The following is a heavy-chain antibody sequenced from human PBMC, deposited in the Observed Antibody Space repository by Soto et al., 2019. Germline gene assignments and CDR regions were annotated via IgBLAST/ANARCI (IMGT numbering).Heavy chain of an antibody. Sequence: ASVKVSCKASGGTFSSYTIAWVRQAPGQGLEWMGEIIPLFGTTNYVEKFQGRLTITADASTSTAYMELSSLRSEDTAMYYCARESIATAGTDYWGQGALVTVSS. CDR3: ARESIATAGTDY. D-gene: IGHD6-13*01. V-gene: IGHV1-69*13. CDR2: IIPLFGTT. CDR1: GGTFSSYT. J-gene: IGHJ4*02.